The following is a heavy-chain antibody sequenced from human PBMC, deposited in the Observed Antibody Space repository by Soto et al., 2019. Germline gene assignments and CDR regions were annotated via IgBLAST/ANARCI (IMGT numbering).Heavy chain of an antibody. Sequence: PGGSLRLSCAASGFTFSSYAMSWVRQAPGKGLEWVSAISGSGGSTYYADSVKGRFTISRDNSKNTLYLQMNSLRAEDTAVYYCAKDRITIFGVVMSPSDYYYGMDVWGQGTTVTLSS. CDR1: GFTFSSYA. CDR3: AKDRITIFGVVMSPSDYYYGMDV. CDR2: ISGSGGST. D-gene: IGHD3-3*01. V-gene: IGHV3-23*01. J-gene: IGHJ6*02.